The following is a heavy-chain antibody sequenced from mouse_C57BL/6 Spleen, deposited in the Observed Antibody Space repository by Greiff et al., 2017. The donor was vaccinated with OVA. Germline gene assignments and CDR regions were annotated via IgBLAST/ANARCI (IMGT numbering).Heavy chain of an antibody. Sequence: QVQLKQSGPGLVAPSQSLSITCTVSGFSLTSYVLHGVGQPPGKGLEWLVVIWGDGSTTYNSALKSRLSISKDNSKSQVFLKRNSLQTDDTAMYYCAREGANDYDAMDYWGQGTSVTVSS. CDR1: GFSLTSYV. J-gene: IGHJ4*01. D-gene: IGHD3-1*01. CDR2: IWGDGST. V-gene: IGHV2-6*03. CDR3: AREGANDYDAMDY.